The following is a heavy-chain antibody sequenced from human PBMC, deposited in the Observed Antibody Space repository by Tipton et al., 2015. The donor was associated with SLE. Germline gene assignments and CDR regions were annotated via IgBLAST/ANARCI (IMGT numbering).Heavy chain of an antibody. CDR3: ARLHGYSYGLNWFDP. CDR1: GGSVCSSSKY. J-gene: IGHJ5*02. CDR2: IYYTGTTT. D-gene: IGHD5-18*01. V-gene: IGHV4-39*07. Sequence: TLSLTCTVSGGSVCSSSKYWAWVRQPPGKGLGWIGSIYYTGTTTYYNSFLKSRVTMSVDTSKNQFSLRLTSVIAADTAVYYCARLHGYSYGLNWFDPWGQGTLISVSS.